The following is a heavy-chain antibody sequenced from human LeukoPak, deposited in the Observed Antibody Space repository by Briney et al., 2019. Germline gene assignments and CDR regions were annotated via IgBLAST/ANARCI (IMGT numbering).Heavy chain of an antibody. CDR2: IYSGGST. J-gene: IGHJ4*02. V-gene: IGHV3-66*02. CDR3: AREGEGDY. D-gene: IGHD3-16*01. Sequence: TGGSLRLSCAASGFTFSSYSMNWVRQAPGKGLEWVSVIYSGGSTYYADSVKGRFTISRDNSKNTPYLQMNSLRAEDTAVYYCAREGEGDYWGQGTLVTVSS. CDR1: GFTFSSYS.